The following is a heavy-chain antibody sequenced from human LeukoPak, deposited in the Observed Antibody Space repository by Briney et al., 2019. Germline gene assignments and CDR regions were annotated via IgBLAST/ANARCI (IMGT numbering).Heavy chain of an antibody. CDR3: ARFELADAFDI. V-gene: IGHV4-30-4*08. CDR1: GGSISCGDYY. CDR2: IYYSGST. D-gene: IGHD6-13*01. Sequence: SETLSLTCTVSGGSISCGDYYWSWIRQPPGKGLEWIGYIYYSGSTYYNPSLKSRVTISVDTSKNQFSLKLSSVTAADTAVYYCARFELADAFDIWGQGTMVTVSS. J-gene: IGHJ3*02.